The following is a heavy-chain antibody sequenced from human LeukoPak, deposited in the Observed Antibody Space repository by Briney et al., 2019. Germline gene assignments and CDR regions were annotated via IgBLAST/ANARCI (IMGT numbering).Heavy chain of an antibody. V-gene: IGHV1-69*13. CDR1: GGTFSSYV. CDR3: ATGIRPLAYYYDSSGSSLGDY. D-gene: IGHD3-22*01. CDR2: IIPIFGTA. Sequence: ASVKVSCKASGGTFSSYVMSWVRQAPGQGLEWMGGIIPIFGTAKYAQKFQGRVTITADESTSTAYMELSSLRSEDTAVYYCATGIRPLAYYYDSSGSSLGDYWGQGTLVTVSS. J-gene: IGHJ4*02.